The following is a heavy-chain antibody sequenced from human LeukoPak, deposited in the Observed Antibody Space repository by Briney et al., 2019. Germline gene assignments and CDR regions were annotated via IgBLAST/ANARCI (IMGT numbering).Heavy chain of an antibody. Sequence: SETLSLTCTVSGGSISSYYWSWIRQPPGKGLEWIGYIYYSGSTNYNPSLKSRVTISVDTSKNQFSLKLSSVTAADTAVYYCARVVTVPTFSFDYWGQGTLVTVSS. CDR2: IYYSGST. J-gene: IGHJ4*02. D-gene: IGHD2/OR15-2a*01. CDR3: ARVVTVPTFSFDY. V-gene: IGHV4-59*01. CDR1: GGSISSYY.